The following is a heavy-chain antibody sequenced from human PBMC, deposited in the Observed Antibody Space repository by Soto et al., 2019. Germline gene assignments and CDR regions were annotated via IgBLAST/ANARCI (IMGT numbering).Heavy chain of an antibody. D-gene: IGHD2-21*02. J-gene: IGHJ3*02. CDR3: ARPLSCISSDCYSANDAFSI. CDR1: GGTFSSHV. CDR2: IIPIFETS. V-gene: IGHV1-69*01. Sequence: QVQLVQSGPEVKKPGSSVRVSCKASGGTFSSHVVTWVRQAPGQGLEWMGGIIPIFETSNYAQKFQGRVSITADESTNTAYLELRSLTFEDTAVYYCARPLSCISSDCYSANDAFSIWGQGTVVTVSS.